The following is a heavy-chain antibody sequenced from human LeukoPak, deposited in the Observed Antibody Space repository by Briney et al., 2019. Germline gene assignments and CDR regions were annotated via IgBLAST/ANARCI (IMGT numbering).Heavy chain of an antibody. CDR2: ISGSGLST. Sequence: PGGSLRLSCAASGFTFSNAWMSWVRQAPGKGLEWVSVISGSGLSTYYADSVKGRFTISRDNFKNTLYLQMNSLRAEDTAVYYCAKDIVVAAGDDAFDFWGQGTMVTVSS. J-gene: IGHJ3*01. D-gene: IGHD6-19*01. V-gene: IGHV3-23*01. CDR3: AKDIVVAAGDDAFDF. CDR1: GFTFSNAW.